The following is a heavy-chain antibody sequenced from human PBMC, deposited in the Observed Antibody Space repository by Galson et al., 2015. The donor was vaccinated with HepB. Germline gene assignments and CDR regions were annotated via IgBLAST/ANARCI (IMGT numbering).Heavy chain of an antibody. D-gene: IGHD3-10*01. J-gene: IGHJ6*02. Sequence: SLRLSCAASGFTFSSYWMHWVRQAPGKGLVWVSRINSDGSSTSYADSVKGRFTISRDNAKNTLYLQMNSLRAEDTAVYYCARGHGSGSPIRLYYYYGMDVWGQGTTVTVSS. CDR1: GFTFSSYW. CDR2: INSDGSST. V-gene: IGHV3-74*01. CDR3: ARGHGSGSPIRLYYYYGMDV.